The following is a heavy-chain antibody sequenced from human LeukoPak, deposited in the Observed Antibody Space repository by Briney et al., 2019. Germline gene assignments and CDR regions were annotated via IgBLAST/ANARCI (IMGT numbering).Heavy chain of an antibody. CDR2: ISSGGST. J-gene: IGHJ4*02. CDR1: GFTFSTYA. Sequence: RGSLRLSCAPSGFTFSTYAMVWVPEAPGKGLEWGSSISSGGSTQYADSVKGRFTISRDNSKNPLSLQMHTLRAEDRALYYCAKGPDYYGSAYLDSWGQGTLVTVSS. CDR3: AKGPDYYGSAYLDS. V-gene: IGHV3-23*01. D-gene: IGHD3-10*01.